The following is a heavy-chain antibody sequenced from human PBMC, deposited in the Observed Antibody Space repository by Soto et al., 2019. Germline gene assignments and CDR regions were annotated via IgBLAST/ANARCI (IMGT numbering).Heavy chain of an antibody. Sequence: PGGVPRLSCVVSGFTFADHAMHWVRQAPGKGLEWVSGISWHSGDIGYADSVKGRFTISRDNAKNSLYLQMNSLRVEDTAFYYCARSSYYYDSRGYYHPFDYWGQGTLVTVSS. CDR1: GFTFADHA. CDR2: ISWHSGDI. J-gene: IGHJ4*02. D-gene: IGHD3-22*01. CDR3: ARSSYYYDSRGYYHPFDY. V-gene: IGHV3-9*01.